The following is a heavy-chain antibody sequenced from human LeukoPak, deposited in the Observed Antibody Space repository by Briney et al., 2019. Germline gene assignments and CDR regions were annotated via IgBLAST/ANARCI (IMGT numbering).Heavy chain of an antibody. CDR2: ISAYNGNT. CDR1: GYTFISYG. CDR3: ARDLAAGTRGGY. Sequence: ASVKVSCKASGYTFISYGISWVRQAPGQGLEWMGWISAYNGNTNYAQKLQGRVTMTTDTSTSTAYMELRSLRSDDTAVYYCARDLAAGTRGGYWGQGTLVTVSS. V-gene: IGHV1-18*01. D-gene: IGHD6-13*01. J-gene: IGHJ4*02.